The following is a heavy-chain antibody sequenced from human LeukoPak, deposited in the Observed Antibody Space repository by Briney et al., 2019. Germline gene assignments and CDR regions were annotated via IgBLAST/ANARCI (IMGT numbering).Heavy chain of an antibody. Sequence: GSLRLSCAASGFTLSTYNMYWVRQITGKGVEWVSVIGSTGDTSYLGSVKGRYIVSRDNAKNSLHLHMNNLRPGDSGVYYCARVDNGFDSWGQGTLVIVSS. CDR3: ARVDNGFDS. CDR2: IGSTGDT. D-gene: IGHD4-17*01. J-gene: IGHJ4*02. V-gene: IGHV3-13*01. CDR1: GFTLSTYN.